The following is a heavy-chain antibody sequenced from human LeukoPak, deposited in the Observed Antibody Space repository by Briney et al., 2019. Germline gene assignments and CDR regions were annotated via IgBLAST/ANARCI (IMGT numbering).Heavy chain of an antibody. CDR3: AKDRMGSY. D-gene: IGHD2-8*01. Sequence: GGSLRLSCAASGFTFSSYAMHWVRQTPGKGLEWVAVISYDGSNKYYADSVKGRFTISRDNSKNTLYLQMNSLRAEDTAVYYCAKDRMGSYWGQGTLVTVSS. CDR2: ISYDGSNK. CDR1: GFTFSSYA. V-gene: IGHV3-30*04. J-gene: IGHJ4*02.